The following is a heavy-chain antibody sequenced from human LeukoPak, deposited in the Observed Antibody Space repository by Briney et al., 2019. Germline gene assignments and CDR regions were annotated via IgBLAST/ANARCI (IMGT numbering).Heavy chain of an antibody. CDR2: ISAYNGNT. CDR1: GYSFTNYG. V-gene: IGHV1-18*01. CDR3: ARARCSGGSCYPGGYYGMDV. D-gene: IGHD2-15*01. Sequence: ASVKVSCKASGYSFTNYGIIWVRQAPGHGLEWMGWISAYNGNTNYAQKLQGRVTMTTDTSTSTAYMELRSLRSDDTAVYYCARARCSGGSCYPGGYYGMDVWGQGTTVTVSS. J-gene: IGHJ6*02.